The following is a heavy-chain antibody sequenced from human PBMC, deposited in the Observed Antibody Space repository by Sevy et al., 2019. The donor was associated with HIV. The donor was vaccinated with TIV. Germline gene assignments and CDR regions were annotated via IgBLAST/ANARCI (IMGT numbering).Heavy chain of an antibody. CDR2: FSFGCGKK. Sequence: GGSLRLSCAASGFAFYDYSMSWIRQAPGKGLEWVATFSFGCGKKNYADSVKGRFTISRDNSKNSFYLQMDNLRVEDTALYYCAREGCTRPHDYWGQGTRVTVSS. CDR3: AREGCTRPHDY. CDR1: GFAFYDYS. J-gene: IGHJ4*02. V-gene: IGHV3-23*01. D-gene: IGHD2-8*01.